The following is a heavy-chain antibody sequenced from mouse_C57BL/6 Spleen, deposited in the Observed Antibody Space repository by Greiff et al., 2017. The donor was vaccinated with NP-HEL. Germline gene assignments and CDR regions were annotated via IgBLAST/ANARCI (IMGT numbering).Heavy chain of an antibody. D-gene: IGHD1-3*01. CDR3: ARALSGYFDY. CDR2: IDPSDSYT. Sequence: VQLQQPGAELVRPGTSVKLSCKASGYTFTSYWMHWVKQRPGQGLEWIGVIDPSDSYTNYNQKFKGQATLTVDTSSSTAYMQLSSLTSEDSAVYYCARALSGYFDYWGQGTTLTVSS. V-gene: IGHV1-59*01. J-gene: IGHJ2*01. CDR1: GYTFTSYW.